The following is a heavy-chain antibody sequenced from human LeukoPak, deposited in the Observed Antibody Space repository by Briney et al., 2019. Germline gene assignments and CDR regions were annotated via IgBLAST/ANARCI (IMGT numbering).Heavy chain of an antibody. CDR2: MSYDGSNK. V-gene: IGHV3-30-3*01. J-gene: IGHJ4*02. CDR1: GFSFSSYA. Sequence: PGGSLRPSCAASGFSFSSYAMHCVRQAPGKGLEWVAVMSYDGSNKDYAESVKGRSTASRDNSKNTLYLQMNSLRAEDTALFYCARVDYFDSSGYYQKMDYWGQGTLVIVSS. D-gene: IGHD3-22*01. CDR3: ARVDYFDSSGYYQKMDY.